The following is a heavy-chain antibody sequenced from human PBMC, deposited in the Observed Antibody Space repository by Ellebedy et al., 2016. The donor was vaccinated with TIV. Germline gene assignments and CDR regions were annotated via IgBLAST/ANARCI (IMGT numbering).Heavy chain of an antibody. V-gene: IGHV1-46*01. CDR3: ARSPPYSGSHDFYFDY. D-gene: IGHD1-26*01. Sequence: ASVKVSCXASGYTFIDYYMNWVRQAPGQGLEWMGIINLSRGNTAYAQKFEGRITMTRDTSTTTVYMELSSLRSEDTADYYCARSPPYSGSHDFYFDYWGQGTLVTVSS. J-gene: IGHJ4*02. CDR2: INLSRGNT. CDR1: GYTFIDYY.